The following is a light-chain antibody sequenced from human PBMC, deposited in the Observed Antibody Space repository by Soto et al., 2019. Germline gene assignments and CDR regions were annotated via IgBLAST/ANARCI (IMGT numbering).Light chain of an antibody. Sequence: DIQMTQSPPSLSASVGDRVTVTCRASQSISSYVNWYQQKPGKAPKLLTYAASSLQSGIPSRFSGGGSGTDFTLTISSLQPEDFATYYGQQSYSIPYTFGQGTKVEIK. V-gene: IGKV1-39*01. CDR3: QQSYSIPYT. CDR2: AAS. CDR1: QSISSY. J-gene: IGKJ2*01.